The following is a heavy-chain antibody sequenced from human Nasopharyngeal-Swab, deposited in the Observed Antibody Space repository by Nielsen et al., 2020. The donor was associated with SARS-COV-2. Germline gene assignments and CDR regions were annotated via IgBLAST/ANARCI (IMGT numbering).Heavy chain of an antibody. CDR2: VYRGGGSA. D-gene: IGHD3-3*01. J-gene: IGHJ6*02. Sequence: GESLKISCAASGFTFKAYAFNWVRQAPGKGLEWVSVVYRGGGSADYADSVKGRFSISRDDSKNMVYLQMNRLRAEDTAVYYCARDGNTYYDFWSGYYNYYYYGMDVWGQGTTVTVSS. CDR3: ARDGNTYYDFWSGYYNYYYYGMDV. CDR1: GFTFKAYA. V-gene: IGHV3-23*03.